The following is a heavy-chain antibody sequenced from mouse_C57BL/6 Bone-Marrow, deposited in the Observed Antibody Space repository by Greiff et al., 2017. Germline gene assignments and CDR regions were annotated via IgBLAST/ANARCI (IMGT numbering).Heavy chain of an antibody. CDR3: GDFDD. J-gene: IGHJ2*01. Sequence: EVKLVESGAELVKPGASVKLSCTASGFNIKDYYMHWVKQRTEQGLEWIGRIDPEDGETKDAPKVQGKATMTADTSSNTAYLQLSSLTSEDTAAYYCGDFDDWGQGTTLTVSS. CDR1: GFNIKDYY. V-gene: IGHV14-2*01. CDR2: IDPEDGET.